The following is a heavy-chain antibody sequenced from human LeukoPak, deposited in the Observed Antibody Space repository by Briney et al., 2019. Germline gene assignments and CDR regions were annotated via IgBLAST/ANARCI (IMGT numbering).Heavy chain of an antibody. CDR3: ARDKGQDYYGSVTYYSRFDY. CDR1: GFTFSSYW. CDR2: INQDESEK. D-gene: IGHD3-10*01. Sequence: GGSLRLSCAASGFTFSSYWMTWVRQAPGKGPEWVANINQDESEKYYVDSVKGRFTISRDNAKNSLYLQLNSLRAEDTAVYYCARDKGQDYYGSVTYYSRFDYWGQGTLVTVSS. J-gene: IGHJ4*02. V-gene: IGHV3-7*01.